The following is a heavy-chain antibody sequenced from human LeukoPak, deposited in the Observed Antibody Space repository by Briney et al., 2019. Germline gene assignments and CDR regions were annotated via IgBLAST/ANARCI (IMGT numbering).Heavy chain of an antibody. CDR2: IYYSGST. Sequence: KASETLSLTCTVSGGSISSYYWSWIRQPPGKGLEWIGYIYYSGSTYYNPSLKSRVTISVDTSKNQFSLKLSSVTAADTAVYYCARGGISGYDFDYWGQGTLVTVFS. V-gene: IGHV4-59*12. D-gene: IGHD5-12*01. J-gene: IGHJ4*02. CDR3: ARGGISGYDFDY. CDR1: GGSISSYY.